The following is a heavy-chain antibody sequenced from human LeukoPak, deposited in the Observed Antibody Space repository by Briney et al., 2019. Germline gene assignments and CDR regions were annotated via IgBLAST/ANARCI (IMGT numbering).Heavy chain of an antibody. Sequence: GGSLRLSCAASGFTLSRHSMAWVRQAPGGGLEWGSAIRGSGGTALYADSVKGRFTISRDNFKNIVYLEMNSLRAEDTATYYCAKVTWESRPPDCNSWGPGTLVTVSS. CDR2: IRGSGGTA. CDR1: GFTLSRHS. J-gene: IGHJ4*02. CDR3: AKVTWESRPPDCNS. D-gene: IGHD6-6*01. V-gene: IGHV3-23*01.